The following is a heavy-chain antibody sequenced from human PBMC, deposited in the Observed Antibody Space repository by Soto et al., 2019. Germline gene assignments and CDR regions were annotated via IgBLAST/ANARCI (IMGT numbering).Heavy chain of an antibody. CDR3: AREGSITGTTYYFDY. J-gene: IGHJ4*02. D-gene: IGHD1-7*01. V-gene: IGHV4-59*01. CDR1: GGSISSYY. CDR2: IYYSGST. Sequence: PSETLSLTCTVSGGSISSYYWSWIRQPPGKGLEWIGYIYYSGSTNYNPSLKSRVTISVDTSKNQFSLKLSSVTAADTAVYYCAREGSITGTTYYFDYIGQGTLVTVAS.